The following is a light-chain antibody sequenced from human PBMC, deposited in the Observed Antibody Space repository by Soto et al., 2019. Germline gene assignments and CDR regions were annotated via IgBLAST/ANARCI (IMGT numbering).Light chain of an antibody. CDR2: DAS. CDR1: QSISNW. CDR3: QQFNSYSRM. Sequence: DIQMTQSPSTLSASVGDRVTITCRASQSISNWLAWYQQRPGKSPNLLIFDASKLVSGVPSRFSGSGSGTEFTLTISSLQPDDVATYYCQQFNSYSRMFGQGTKVEIK. V-gene: IGKV1-5*01. J-gene: IGKJ1*01.